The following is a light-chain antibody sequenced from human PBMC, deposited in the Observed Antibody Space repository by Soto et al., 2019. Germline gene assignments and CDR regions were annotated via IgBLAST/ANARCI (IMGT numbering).Light chain of an antibody. CDR3: SSYAPSDVV. J-gene: IGLJ2*01. CDR2: DVN. Sequence: QSVLTQPPSASGSPGQSVTISCTGTPSDVVGSNSVSWYQQHPGKAPNLMIYDVNKRPSGVPDRFSGSKSGNTASLTVSGLQAADEAYYFCSSYAPSDVVFGGGTKLAVL. CDR1: PSDVVGSNS. V-gene: IGLV2-8*01.